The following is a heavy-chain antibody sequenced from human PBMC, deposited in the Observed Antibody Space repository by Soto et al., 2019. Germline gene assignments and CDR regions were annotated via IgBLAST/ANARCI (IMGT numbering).Heavy chain of an antibody. CDR1: GYSLTELS. CDR3: ATDAPGIAARLPYYYGMDV. J-gene: IGHJ6*02. Sequence: XSVKVSCKVSGYSLTELSMHWVRQAPGKGLEWMGGFDPEDGETIYAQKFQGRVTMTEDTSTDTAYMELSSLRSEDTAVYYCATDAPGIAARLPYYYGMDVWGQGTTVTVSS. V-gene: IGHV1-24*01. D-gene: IGHD6-6*01. CDR2: FDPEDGET.